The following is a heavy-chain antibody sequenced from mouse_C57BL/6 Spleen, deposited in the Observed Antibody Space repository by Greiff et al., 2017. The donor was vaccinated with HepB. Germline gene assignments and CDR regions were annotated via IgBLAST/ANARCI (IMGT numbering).Heavy chain of an antibody. CDR1: GFSLTSYG. V-gene: IGHV2-2*01. D-gene: IGHD4-1*01. CDR3: ARRGLTGTYYAMDY. CDR2: IWSGGST. Sequence: VKLMESGPGLVQPSQSLSITCTVSGFSLTSYGVHWVRQSPGKGLEWLGVIWSGGSTDYNAAFISRLSISKDNSKSQVFFKMNSLQADDTAIYYCARRGLTGTYYAMDYWGLGTSVTVSS. J-gene: IGHJ4*01.